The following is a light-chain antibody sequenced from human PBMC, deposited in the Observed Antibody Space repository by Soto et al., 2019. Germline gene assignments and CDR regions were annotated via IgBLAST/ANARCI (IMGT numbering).Light chain of an antibody. CDR1: QSLIDGHGYNY. CDR2: EAS. V-gene: IGKV2-28*01. CDR3: QQKNSLWT. Sequence: DVVMTQIPASLPVTSGEPASISCESSQSLIDGHGYNYMDWYLQKPGQSPKLLIYEASSLESGVPSRLSGRRAGAEFTLTISRLQPDDSATYYCQQKNSLWTFGQGTKVDIK. J-gene: IGKJ1*01.